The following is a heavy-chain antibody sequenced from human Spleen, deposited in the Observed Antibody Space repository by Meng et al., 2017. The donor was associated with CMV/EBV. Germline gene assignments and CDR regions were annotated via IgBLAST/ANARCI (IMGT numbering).Heavy chain of an antibody. D-gene: IGHD1-26*01. CDR3: AKDQTGRYWGTFDY. J-gene: IGHJ4*02. V-gene: IGHV3-21*01. CDR1: GFTFSSYS. CDR2: ISSSSRYI. Sequence: GGSLRLSCAASGFTFSSYSMNWVRQAPGKGLEWVSSISSSSRYIYYADSVKGRFTISRDNSKNTLYLRMSSLRPEDTAASYCAKDQTGRYWGTFDYWGQGTLVTVSS.